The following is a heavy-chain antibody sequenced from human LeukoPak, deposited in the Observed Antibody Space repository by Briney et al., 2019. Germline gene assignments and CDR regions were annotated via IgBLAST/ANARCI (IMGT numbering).Heavy chain of an antibody. CDR3: ARRLAASGNY. CDR2: ISSSGSTI. D-gene: IGHD6-6*01. J-gene: IGHJ4*02. V-gene: IGHV3-48*03. Sequence: QPGGSLRLSCAASGFTFSSYEMNWVRQAPGKGLEWVSYISSSGSTIYYADSVKGRFTISRDNAKNSLCLQMNSLRAEDTAVYYCARRLAASGNYWGQGTLVTVSS. CDR1: GFTFSSYE.